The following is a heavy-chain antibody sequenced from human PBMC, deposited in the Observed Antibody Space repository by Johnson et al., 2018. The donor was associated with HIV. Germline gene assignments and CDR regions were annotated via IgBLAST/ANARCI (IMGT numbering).Heavy chain of an antibody. CDR1: GFTFSSYG. Sequence: QVQLVESGGGVVQPGGSLRLSCAASGFTFSSYGMHWVRQAPGKGLEWVAFIRYDGSNKYYADSVKGRCTISRDNSKNTLYLQMNSLRAEDTAVYYCARGLLWFGELLDDAFDIWGQGTMVTVSS. V-gene: IGHV3-30*02. CDR3: ARGLLWFGELLDDAFDI. CDR2: IRYDGSNK. J-gene: IGHJ3*02. D-gene: IGHD3-10*01.